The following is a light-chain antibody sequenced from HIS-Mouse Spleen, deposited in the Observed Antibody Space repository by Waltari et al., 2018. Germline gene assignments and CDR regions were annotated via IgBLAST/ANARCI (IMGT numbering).Light chain of an antibody. CDR3: YSTDSSGNHRRV. J-gene: IGLJ3*02. CDR2: EDS. V-gene: IGLV3-10*01. Sequence: SYELTQPPSVSVSPGQTARITCPGAAFPKKSAYWYQHKSGQAPVLVNYEDSKRPSGIPGRFSGSSSGTMATLTISGAQVEDEADYYCYSTDSSGNHRRVFGGGTKLTVL. CDR1: AFPKKS.